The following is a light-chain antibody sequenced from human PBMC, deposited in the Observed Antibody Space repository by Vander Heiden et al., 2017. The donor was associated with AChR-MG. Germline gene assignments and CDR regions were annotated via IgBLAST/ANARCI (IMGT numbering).Light chain of an antibody. V-gene: IGKV3-15*01. CDR1: QSGMSN. CDR3: QQYKDWPLT. CDR2: DSS. J-gene: IGKJ1*01. Sequence: EIVMTQSPATLSASPGEGATLSCWASQSGMSNLAWYQQKPGQTPRLLIDDSSSRATGIPVRVSGSGSETEFTRTISSLQSEDFAVYYCQQYKDWPLTFGRGTKVDFK.